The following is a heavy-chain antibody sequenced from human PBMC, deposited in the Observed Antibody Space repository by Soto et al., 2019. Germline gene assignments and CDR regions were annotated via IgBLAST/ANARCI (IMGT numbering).Heavy chain of an antibody. CDR1: GASMNSYH. CDR2: IHSSGST. Sequence: QVQLQASGPGLVKPSETLSLTCTVSGASMNSYHWSWIRQPAGKGLEWIGHIHSSGSTNYNPSLKSRVTMSVDTSKKQSSLRLMSLTAADTAVYYCARDQGVAAAGITWFDPWGQGSLVTVSS. V-gene: IGHV4-4*07. CDR3: ARDQGVAAAGITWFDP. J-gene: IGHJ5*02. D-gene: IGHD6-13*01.